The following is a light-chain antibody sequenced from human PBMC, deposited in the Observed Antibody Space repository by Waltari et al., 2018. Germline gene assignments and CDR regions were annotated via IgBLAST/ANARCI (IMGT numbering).Light chain of an antibody. CDR2: LGS. Sequence: DIEMIQSPLSLPVTPGEPASISCRSSESLLHSNGNHFLDWYVQKPGQSPQLLIYLGSNRGSGVPDRFSGSGSGTDFTLIISPVEAEDVGIYYCMQALQTPLTFGGGTKVEIK. V-gene: IGKV2-28*01. CDR3: MQALQTPLT. CDR1: ESLLHSNGNHF. J-gene: IGKJ4*01.